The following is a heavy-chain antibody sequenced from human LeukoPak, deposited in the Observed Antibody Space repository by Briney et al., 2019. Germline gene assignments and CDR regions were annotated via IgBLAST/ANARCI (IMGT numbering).Heavy chain of an antibody. Sequence: SETLSLTCAVYGGSFSGYYWSWIRQPPGKGLEWIGEINQSGNTNYSPSLKSRVTISVDRSKNQFSLKLSSVTAADTAVYYCARVETRVGYWGQGTLVTVSS. V-gene: IGHV4-34*01. J-gene: IGHJ4*02. CDR2: INQSGNT. CDR1: GGSFSGYY. CDR3: ARVETRVGY.